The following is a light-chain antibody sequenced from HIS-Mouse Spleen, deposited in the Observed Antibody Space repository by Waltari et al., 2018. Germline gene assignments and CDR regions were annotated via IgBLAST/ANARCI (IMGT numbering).Light chain of an antibody. CDR3: MQGTHWPPWT. J-gene: IGKJ1*01. CDR1: QSLVHSDGNTY. CDR2: KVS. V-gene: IGKV2-30*02. Sequence: DVVMTQSPLSLPVTLGQPASISCRSSQSLVHSDGNTYLNWFQQRPGQSPRRLIYKVSNRDSGVPDRFSGSESGTDFTLKISRVEAEDVGVYYCMQGTHWPPWTFGQGTKVEIK.